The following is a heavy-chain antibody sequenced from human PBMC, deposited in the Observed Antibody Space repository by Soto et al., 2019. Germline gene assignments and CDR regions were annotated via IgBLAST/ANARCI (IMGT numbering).Heavy chain of an antibody. CDR2: ISAYNGNT. J-gene: IGHJ4*02. CDR1: GYTFTSYG. Sequence: ASVKVSCKASGYTFTSYGISWVRQAPGQGLEWMGWISAYNGNTNYAQKLQGRVTMTTDTSTSTAYMELRSLRSDDTAVYYCARVPSNRELLPFDYWGQGTLVTVSS. D-gene: IGHD1-26*01. V-gene: IGHV1-18*04. CDR3: ARVPSNRELLPFDY.